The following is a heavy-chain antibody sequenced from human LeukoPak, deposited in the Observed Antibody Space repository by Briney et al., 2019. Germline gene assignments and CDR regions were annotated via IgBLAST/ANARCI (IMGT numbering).Heavy chain of an antibody. D-gene: IGHD3-9*01. CDR2: IKQDGSEK. J-gene: IGHJ3*02. CDR3: VRDRFDILTGYNDAFDM. Sequence: TGGSLRLSCAASGFTFTTYWMSWVRQAPGKGLEWMANIKQDGSEKYYVDSVKGRFTISRDNAKNSLYLQMNSLRAEDTAVYYCVRDRFDILTGYNDAFDMWGQGTTVTVSS. V-gene: IGHV3-7*01. CDR1: GFTFTTYW.